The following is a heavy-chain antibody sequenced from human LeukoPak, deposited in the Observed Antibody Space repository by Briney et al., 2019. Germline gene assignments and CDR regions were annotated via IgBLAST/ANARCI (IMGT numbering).Heavy chain of an antibody. CDR1: NYTISSGYF. Sequence: PSETLSLTCIVSNYTISSGYFWGWIRQPPGKGLEWIGSIYHSGSTYYNPSLKSRVTISVDTSKNQFSLKLSSVTAADTAVYYCARAARPRLVIRSCFDYWGQGTLVTVSS. J-gene: IGHJ4*02. D-gene: IGHD3-9*01. CDR2: IYHSGST. V-gene: IGHV4-38-2*02. CDR3: ARAARPRLVIRSCFDY.